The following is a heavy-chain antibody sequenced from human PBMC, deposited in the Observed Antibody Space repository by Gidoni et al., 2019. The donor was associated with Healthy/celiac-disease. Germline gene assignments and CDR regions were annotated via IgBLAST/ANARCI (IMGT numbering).Heavy chain of an antibody. D-gene: IGHD4-17*01. CDR2: ISSSSSTI. V-gene: IGHV3-48*02. Sequence: EVQLVESGGGLVQPGGSLRLSCAASGFTFSSYSMNWVRQAPGKGLGWVSYISSSSSTIYYADSVKGRFTISRDNAKNSLYLQMNSLRDEDTAVYYCARDGDYGDYGWFDPWGQGTLVTVSS. CDR3: ARDGDYGDYGWFDP. CDR1: GFTFSSYS. J-gene: IGHJ5*02.